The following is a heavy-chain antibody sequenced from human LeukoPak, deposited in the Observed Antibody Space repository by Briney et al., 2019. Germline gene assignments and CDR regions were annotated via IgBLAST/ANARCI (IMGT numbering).Heavy chain of an antibody. Sequence: SETLSLTCTVSGGSISTYYWNWIRQPAGKGLEWIGRIYSSGSANYNPSLKSRVTMSVDPSKNHFSLILTSVTAADTAVYYCARDPGGGGTYYFDYWGQGTLVTVSS. D-gene: IGHD2-15*01. J-gene: IGHJ4*02. CDR1: GGSISTYY. CDR3: ARDPGGGGTYYFDY. V-gene: IGHV4-4*07. CDR2: IYSSGSA.